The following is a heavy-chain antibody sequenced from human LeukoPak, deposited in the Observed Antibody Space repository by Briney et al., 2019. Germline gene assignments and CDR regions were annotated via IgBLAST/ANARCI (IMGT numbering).Heavy chain of an antibody. J-gene: IGHJ4*02. CDR2: ICSISSYI. Sequence: GGSLRLSCAASGFSFSHYSMNWVRQAPGKGLEWVSSICSISSYIYYADSVRGRFTSSRDNAKNSLYLQMNSLKTEDTAVYYCTRHGVKGIAAAGGGFVDYWGQGTLVTVSS. V-gene: IGHV3-21*04. CDR3: TRHGVKGIAAAGGGFVDY. D-gene: IGHD6-13*01. CDR1: GFSFSHYS.